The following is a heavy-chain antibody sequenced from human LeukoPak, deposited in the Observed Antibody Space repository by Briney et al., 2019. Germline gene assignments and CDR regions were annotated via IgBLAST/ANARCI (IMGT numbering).Heavy chain of an antibody. Sequence: GGSLRLSCAVSGFTFSNFLMTWVRQAPGKGPEWVSAISGSGGDTYYADSVKARFTISRDNSKNTLYLQMNSLRAEDTAVYYCAKKGATTGDFDYWGQGTLVTVSS. J-gene: IGHJ4*02. D-gene: IGHD1-26*01. CDR3: AKKGATTGDFDY. CDR1: GFTFSNFL. V-gene: IGHV3-23*01. CDR2: ISGSGGDT.